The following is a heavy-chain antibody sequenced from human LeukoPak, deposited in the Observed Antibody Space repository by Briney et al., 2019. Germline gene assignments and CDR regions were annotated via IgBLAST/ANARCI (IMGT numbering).Heavy chain of an antibody. CDR2: ISSSGSTI. V-gene: IGHV3-11*01. Sequence: GGSLRLSCAASGFTFSDYYMSWIRQAPGKGLGWVSYISSSGSTIYYADSVKGRFTVSRDNAKNSLYLQMNSLRAEDTAVYYCAGDRGIADRRDYWGQGTLVTVSS. J-gene: IGHJ4*02. D-gene: IGHD6-13*01. CDR1: GFTFSDYY. CDR3: AGDRGIADRRDY.